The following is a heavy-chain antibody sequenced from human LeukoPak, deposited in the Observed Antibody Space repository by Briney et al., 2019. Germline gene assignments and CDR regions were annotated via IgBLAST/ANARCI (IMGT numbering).Heavy chain of an antibody. D-gene: IGHD6-6*01. Sequence: GASVKVSCKASGYTFTSYGISWVRQAPGQGLEWMGGIIPIFGTANYAQKFQGRVTITTDESTSTAYMELSSLRSEDTAVYYCARFAGIAARPPRDYYYYYYMDVWGKGTTVTVSS. J-gene: IGHJ6*03. CDR2: IIPIFGTA. V-gene: IGHV1-69*05. CDR1: GYTFTSYG. CDR3: ARFAGIAARPPRDYYYYYYMDV.